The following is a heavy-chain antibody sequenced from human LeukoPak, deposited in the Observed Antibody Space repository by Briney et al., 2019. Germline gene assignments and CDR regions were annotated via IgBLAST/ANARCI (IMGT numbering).Heavy chain of an antibody. CDR1: RFTFSSYG. J-gene: IGHJ4*02. CDR2: IRYDGSNK. CDR3: AKSSGLDY. Sequence: GGSLRLSCAASRFTFSSYGMHWVRQAPGKGLEGGAFIRYDGSNKYYADSVEGRFTISRDNPKNTLYLQMNSLRAEDTAVYYCAKSSGLDYWGQGTLVTVSS. V-gene: IGHV3-30*02. D-gene: IGHD3-22*01.